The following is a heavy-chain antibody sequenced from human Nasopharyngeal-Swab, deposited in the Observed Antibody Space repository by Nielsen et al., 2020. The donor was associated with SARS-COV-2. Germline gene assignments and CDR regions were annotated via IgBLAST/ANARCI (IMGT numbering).Heavy chain of an antibody. CDR1: GFTFSSYS. J-gene: IGHJ4*02. D-gene: IGHD2-21*01. CDR2: ISGSGGST. CDR3: AKPPSPYCGGDCYGY. Sequence: GESLKISCAASGFTFSSYSMNWVRQAPGKGLEWVSAISGSGGSTYYADSVKGRFTISRDNSKNTLYLQMNSLRAEDTAVYYCAKPPSPYCGGDCYGYWGQGTLVTVSS. V-gene: IGHV3-23*01.